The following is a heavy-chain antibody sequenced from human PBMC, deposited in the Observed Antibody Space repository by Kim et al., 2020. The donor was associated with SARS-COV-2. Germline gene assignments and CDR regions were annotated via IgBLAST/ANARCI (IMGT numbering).Heavy chain of an antibody. CDR2: ITVSSTHI. D-gene: IGHD3-10*02. CDR3: ARGLFGQVGDY. J-gene: IGHJ4*02. CDR1: GFTFNTYT. Sequence: LSLTCAASGFTFNTYTMDWVRQAPGKGLEWVSSITVSSTHIYYADSVKGRFTISRDNARNSVYLQMNSLRVDDTAVYYCARGLFGQVGDYWGQGTRVTVSS. V-gene: IGHV3-21*01.